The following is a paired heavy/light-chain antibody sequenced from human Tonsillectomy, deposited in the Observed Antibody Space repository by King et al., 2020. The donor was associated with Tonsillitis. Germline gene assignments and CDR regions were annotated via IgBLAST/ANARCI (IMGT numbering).Heavy chain of an antibody. D-gene: IGHD3-9*01. V-gene: IGHV1-24*01. J-gene: IGHJ6*02. CDR2: FDPEDGET. Sequence: QVQLVQSGAEVKKPGASVKVSCKVSGYTLTELSMHWVRQAPGKGLEWMGGFDPEDGETIYAQKFQGRVTMTEDTSTDTAYMELSSLRSEDTAVYYCATTHDILTGYMGYYYYGMDVWGQGTTVTVSS. CDR1: GYTLTELS. CDR3: ATTHDILTGYMGYYYYGMDV.
Light chain of an antibody. CDR2: AAS. Sequence: DIQMTQSPSSLSASVGDRVTITCRASQSISSYLNWYQQKPGKAPKLLIYAASSLQSGVPSRFSGSGSGTDFTLTISSLQPEDFATYYCQQSYSRTFGQGTKVEIK. J-gene: IGKJ1*01. V-gene: IGKV1-39*01. CDR3: QQSYSRT. CDR1: QSISSY.